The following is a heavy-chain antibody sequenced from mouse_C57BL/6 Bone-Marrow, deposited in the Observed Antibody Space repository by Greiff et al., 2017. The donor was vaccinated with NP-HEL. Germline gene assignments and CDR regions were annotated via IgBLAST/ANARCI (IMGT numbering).Heavy chain of an antibody. CDR1: GFNIKDDY. Sequence: VQLQQSGAELVRPGASVKLSCTASGFNIKDDYMHWVKQRPEQGLEWIGWIDPENGDTEYASKFQGKATITADTSSNTAYLQRSSLTSEDTARYYCTCTAQATYAYWGQGTLVTVSA. V-gene: IGHV14-4*01. J-gene: IGHJ3*01. D-gene: IGHD3-2*02. CDR3: TCTAQATYAY. CDR2: IDPENGDT.